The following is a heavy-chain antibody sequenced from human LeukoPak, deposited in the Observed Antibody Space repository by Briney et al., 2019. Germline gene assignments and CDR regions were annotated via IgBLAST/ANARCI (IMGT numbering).Heavy chain of an antibody. CDR1: GDSLNTYY. V-gene: IGHV4-59*01. CDR3: ARVVRGVVISNWFDP. Sequence: SETLSLTCTVSGDSLNTYYWTWIRQTPGKGLEWIGFVAYSGSSNYNPSLKSRVSISIDTSKNQFSLALTSVTPADTAVYYCARVVRGVVISNWFDPWGQGTLVTVSS. J-gene: IGHJ5*02. D-gene: IGHD2-21*01. CDR2: VAYSGSS.